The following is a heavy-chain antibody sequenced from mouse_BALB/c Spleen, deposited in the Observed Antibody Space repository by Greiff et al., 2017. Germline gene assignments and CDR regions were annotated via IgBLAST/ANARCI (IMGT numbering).Heavy chain of an antibody. V-gene: IGHV1S137*01. Sequence: QVQLQQSGAELVWPGVSVKISCKGSGYTFTDYAMHWVKQSHANSLEWIGVISTYYGDASYNQKFKGKATMTVDKSSSTAYMELARLTSEDSAIYYCARERAYYGNSGWFAYWGQGTLVTVSA. CDR3: ARERAYYGNSGWFAY. D-gene: IGHD2-10*01. J-gene: IGHJ3*01. CDR2: ISTYYGDA. CDR1: GYTFTDYA.